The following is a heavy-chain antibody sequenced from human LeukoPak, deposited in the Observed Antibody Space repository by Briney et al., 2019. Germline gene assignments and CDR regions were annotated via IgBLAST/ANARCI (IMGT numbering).Heavy chain of an antibody. Sequence: ASVKVSCNASGGTFSSYAISWVRQAPGQGLEWMGGIIPIFGTANYAQKFQGRVTITADESTSTAYMELSSLRSEDTAVYYCARGKYSGSYEIDYWGQGTLVTVSS. J-gene: IGHJ4*02. V-gene: IGHV1-69*01. CDR2: IIPIFGTA. CDR3: ARGKYSGSYEIDY. CDR1: GGTFSSYA. D-gene: IGHD1-26*01.